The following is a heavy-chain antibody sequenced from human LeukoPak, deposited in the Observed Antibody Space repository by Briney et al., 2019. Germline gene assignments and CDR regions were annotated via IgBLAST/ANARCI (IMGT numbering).Heavy chain of an antibody. Sequence: ASVKVSCKASGYTFTGYYMHWVRQAPGQGLEWMGWINPNSGGTNYAQKFQARVTMTRDTSISTAYMELSRLRSDDTAVYYCARRIPISSGWDKVDYWGQGTLVTVSS. CDR1: GYTFTGYY. V-gene: IGHV1-2*02. CDR2: INPNSGGT. J-gene: IGHJ4*02. D-gene: IGHD6-19*01. CDR3: ARRIPISSGWDKVDY.